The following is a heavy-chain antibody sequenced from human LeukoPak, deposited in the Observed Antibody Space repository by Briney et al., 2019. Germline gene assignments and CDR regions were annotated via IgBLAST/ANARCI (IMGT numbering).Heavy chain of an antibody. Sequence: GGSLRLSCAASGFTVSSNYMTWVRQAPGKGLEWVSVIYSGGSTYYADSVKGRFTISRDNSKNTLYLQMNSLRVEDTAVYYCSRVAPLHYFDYWGQGTLVTVSS. CDR3: SRVAPLHYFDY. J-gene: IGHJ4*02. CDR2: IYSGGST. CDR1: GFTVSSNY. V-gene: IGHV3-53*01. D-gene: IGHD3-10*01.